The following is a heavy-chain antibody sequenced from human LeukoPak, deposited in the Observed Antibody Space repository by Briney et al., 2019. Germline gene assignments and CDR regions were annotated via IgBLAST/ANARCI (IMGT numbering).Heavy chain of an antibody. Sequence: GGSLRLSCAASGFTFSTYAMNWVRQAPGKGLEWISTISGSGGSTYYADSVKGRFTISRDNSKNTLYLQMNSLRAEDTAVYYCAKVGSSSWSVYYYYYMDVWGKGTTVTVSS. CDR2: ISGSGGST. D-gene: IGHD6-13*01. J-gene: IGHJ6*03. CDR1: GFTFSTYA. CDR3: AKVGSSSWSVYYYYYMDV. V-gene: IGHV3-23*01.